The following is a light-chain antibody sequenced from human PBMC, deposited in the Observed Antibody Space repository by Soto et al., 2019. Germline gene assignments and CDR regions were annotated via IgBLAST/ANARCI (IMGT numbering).Light chain of an antibody. V-gene: IGLV1-44*01. CDR1: SSNIGSNT. J-gene: IGLJ2*01. Sequence: QPVLTQPPSASGTPGQRVTISCSGSSSNIGSNTVNWYQQLPGTAPQLLIYSNNQRPSGVPDRFSGSKSGTSASLAISGLQSEDEADYYCAAWDDSLNGHVVFGGGTKLTVL. CDR3: AAWDDSLNGHVV. CDR2: SNN.